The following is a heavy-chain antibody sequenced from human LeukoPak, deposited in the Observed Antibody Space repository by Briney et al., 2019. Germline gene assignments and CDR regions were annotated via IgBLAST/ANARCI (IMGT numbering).Heavy chain of an antibody. CDR2: IIPIFGTA. D-gene: IGHD6-13*01. CDR3: ARSVMRMLEQQLVLGSPYYYYYMDV. V-gene: IGHV1-69*05. Sequence: GASVKVSCKASGGTLSSYAISWVRQAPGQGLEWMGGIIPIFGTANYTQKFQGRVTITTDESASTAYMELSSLRSEDTAVYYCARSVMRMLEQQLVLGSPYYYYYMDVWGKGTTVTVSS. J-gene: IGHJ6*03. CDR1: GGTLSSYA.